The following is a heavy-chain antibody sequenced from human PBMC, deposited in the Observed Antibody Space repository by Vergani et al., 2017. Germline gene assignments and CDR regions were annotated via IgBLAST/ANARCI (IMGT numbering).Heavy chain of an antibody. Sequence: EVQLVESGGRLVEPGGSLRLSCVASGFTFSSYAMSWVRQAPGKGLEWVSAISGSGGSTYYADSVKGRFTISRDNSKNTLYLQMNSLRAEDTAVYYCAKAGSWAYYYYYMDVWGKGTTVTVSS. J-gene: IGHJ6*03. CDR1: GFTFSSYA. D-gene: IGHD3-10*01. CDR3: AKAGSWAYYYYYMDV. CDR2: ISGSGGST. V-gene: IGHV3-23*04.